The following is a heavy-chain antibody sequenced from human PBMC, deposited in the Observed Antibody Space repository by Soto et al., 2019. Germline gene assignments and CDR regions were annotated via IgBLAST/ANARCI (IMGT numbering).Heavy chain of an antibody. D-gene: IGHD5-12*01. V-gene: IGHV4-59*01. CDR1: GGSTNNYY. CDR3: ARRYSGYDDAFDI. J-gene: IGHJ3*02. CDR2: IYYSGGT. Sequence: SETLSLTCTVSGGSTNNYYWSWIRQPPGKGLEWIGYIYYSGGTNYNPSLKSRVATSVDTSNSQFSLKLSSVTAADTAVYYCARRYSGYDDAFDIWGQGTMVTVS.